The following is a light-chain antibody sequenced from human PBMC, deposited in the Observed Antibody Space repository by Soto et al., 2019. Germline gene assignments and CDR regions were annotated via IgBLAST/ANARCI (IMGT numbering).Light chain of an antibody. V-gene: IGKV3-15*01. CDR2: GAS. Sequence: EKVMTQSPATLSMSPGERATLSCRASQSVSRFLAWYQQKPGQAPRLLIYGASTRATGIPARFSGSGSGTEFTLTISSLQSEDFAVYSCQQYSNWPSWTFGQGTKVEVK. J-gene: IGKJ1*01. CDR1: QSVSRF. CDR3: QQYSNWPSWT.